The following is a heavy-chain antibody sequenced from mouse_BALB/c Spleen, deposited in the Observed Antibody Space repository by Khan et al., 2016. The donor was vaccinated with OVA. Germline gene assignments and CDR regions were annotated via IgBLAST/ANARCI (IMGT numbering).Heavy chain of an antibody. Sequence: QIQLVQSGPELKKPGETVKISCKASGYTFTNYGMNWVKQAPGKGLKWMGWINTYTGEPTYADDFKGRFAFSLETSANTASLQINNLKNEDTATYFCARSASYWFFDVWGAGTTVTVSS. J-gene: IGHJ1*01. CDR2: INTYTGEP. CDR1: GYTFTNYG. D-gene: IGHD6-1*01. V-gene: IGHV9-3-1*01. CDR3: ARSASYWFFDV.